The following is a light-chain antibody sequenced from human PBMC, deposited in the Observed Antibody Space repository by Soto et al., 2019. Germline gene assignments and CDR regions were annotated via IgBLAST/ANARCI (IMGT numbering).Light chain of an antibody. J-gene: IGLJ1*01. Sequence: VLTQPASVSGSPGQSITISCTGTSSDVGGSDYVAWYQQHPGKAPKLMVYDVRFRPSGVSDRFSGSKSADVASLTISGLQPEDEADYYCYSYASGSTYVFGTGTKVTVL. CDR3: YSYASGSTYV. V-gene: IGLV2-14*03. CDR2: DVR. CDR1: SSDVGGSDY.